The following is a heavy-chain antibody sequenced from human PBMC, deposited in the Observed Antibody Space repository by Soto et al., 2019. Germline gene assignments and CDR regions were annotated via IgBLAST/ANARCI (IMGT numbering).Heavy chain of an antibody. CDR1: GFTFNTYG. J-gene: IGHJ4*02. V-gene: IGHV3-30*18. Sequence: QVQLVESGGGVVQPGRSLRLSCAASGFTFNTYGMHWVRQAPGKGLEWVAVISYDGSNRYYADSVKGRFTISRDNSKNTLHLQTNSVRAEDTAVYYCAKAQSVSGTHFDYWVQGPLVTVSS. CDR2: ISYDGSNR. CDR3: AKAQSVSGTHFDY. D-gene: IGHD1-26*01.